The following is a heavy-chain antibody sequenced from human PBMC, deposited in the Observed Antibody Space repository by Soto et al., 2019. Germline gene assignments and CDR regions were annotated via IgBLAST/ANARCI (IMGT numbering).Heavy chain of an antibody. CDR3: ARDGGGITMVRGVITQRYNWFDP. CDR2: ISAYNGNT. CDR1: GYTFTSYG. D-gene: IGHD3-10*01. Sequence: ASVKVSCKASGYTFTSYGISWVRQAPGQGLEWMGWISAYNGNTNYAQKLQGRVTMTTDTSTSTVYMELSSLRSEDTAVYYCARDGGGITMVRGVITQRYNWFDPWGQGTLVTVSS. J-gene: IGHJ5*02. V-gene: IGHV1-18*01.